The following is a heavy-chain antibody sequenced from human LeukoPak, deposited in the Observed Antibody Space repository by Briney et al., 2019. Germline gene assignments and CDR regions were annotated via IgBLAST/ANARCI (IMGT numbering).Heavy chain of an antibody. CDR3: AKVAAYYHDSSGYYLDAFDI. CDR2: ISGSGGST. J-gene: IGHJ3*02. Sequence: GGSLRLSCAVSGFTFSNAWMSWVRQAPGKGLEWVSGISGSGGSTYYADSVKGRFTISRDNSKNTLYLQMNSLRAEDTAVYYCAKVAAYYHDSSGYYLDAFDIWGQGTMVTVSS. CDR1: GFTFSNAW. D-gene: IGHD3-22*01. V-gene: IGHV3-23*01.